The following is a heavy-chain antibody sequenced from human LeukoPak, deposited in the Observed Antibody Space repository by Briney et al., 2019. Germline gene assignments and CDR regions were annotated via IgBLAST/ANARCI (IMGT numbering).Heavy chain of an antibody. Sequence: GGSLRLSCAASGFTFSDYYMSWIRQAPGKGLEWVSYISSSGSTIYYADSVKGRFTISRDNAKNSLYLQMNSLRAEDTAVYYCAKCYVWGSYRYPLDYWGQGTLVTVSS. V-gene: IGHV3-11*01. CDR2: ISSSGSTI. D-gene: IGHD3-16*02. CDR3: AKCYVWGSYRYPLDY. J-gene: IGHJ4*02. CDR1: GFTFSDYY.